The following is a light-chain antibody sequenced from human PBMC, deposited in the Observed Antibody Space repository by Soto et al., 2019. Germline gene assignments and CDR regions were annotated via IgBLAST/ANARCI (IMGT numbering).Light chain of an antibody. CDR1: QSISSC. CDR3: QQYHSYYPWT. V-gene: IGKV1-5*01. Sequence: DIQMTQSPSTLSASVGDRLTITCRASQSISSCLAWYQQKPGKPPKLLIYDASSLESGVPSRFSGSGSGTDFSLTITSLQPDDSATYYCQQYHSYYPWTFGQGTKVDI. J-gene: IGKJ1*01. CDR2: DAS.